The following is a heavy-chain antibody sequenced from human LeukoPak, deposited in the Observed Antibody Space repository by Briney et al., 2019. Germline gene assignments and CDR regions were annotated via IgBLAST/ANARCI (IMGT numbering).Heavy chain of an antibody. CDR1: GDSISSFY. D-gene: IGHD1-26*01. V-gene: IGHV4-4*07. CDR3: ARVTTGSYYSDH. Sequence: SSETLSLTCTVSGDSISSFYWNWIRQPAGKGLEWIGRIYTRGSTNYNPSLKSRVTMSVDTSKNQLSLKLMSVTASDTAVYYCARVTTGSYYSDHWGQGTLVTVSS. CDR2: IYTRGST. J-gene: IGHJ4*02.